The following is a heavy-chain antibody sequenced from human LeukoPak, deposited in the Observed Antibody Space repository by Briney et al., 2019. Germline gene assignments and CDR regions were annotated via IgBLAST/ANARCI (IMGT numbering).Heavy chain of an antibody. Sequence: PGGSLRLSCAASGFTFSSYSMNWVRQAPGKGLEWVSSISSSSSYIYYADSVKGRFTISRDNAENSLFLQLNSLRAEDTAVYYCARDVFCGGDCYSPKCNWGQGTLVTVSS. D-gene: IGHD2-21*02. CDR1: GFTFSSYS. J-gene: IGHJ4*02. CDR2: ISSSSSYI. V-gene: IGHV3-21*01. CDR3: ARDVFCGGDCYSPKCN.